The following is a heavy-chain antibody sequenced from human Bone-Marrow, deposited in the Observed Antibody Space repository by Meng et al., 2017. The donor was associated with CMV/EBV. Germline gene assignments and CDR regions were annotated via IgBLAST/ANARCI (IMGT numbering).Heavy chain of an antibody. CDR1: GDSVSSNSAA. Sequence: LRLSCAISGDSVSSNSAAWNWIRQSPSRGLEWLGRTYYRSKWYNDYAVSVKSRITINPDTSKNQFSLQLNSVTAADTAVYYCARERGGGVSQSTRLYWYFDLWGRATLVTVSS. V-gene: IGHV6-1*01. CDR2: TYYRSKWYN. CDR3: ARERGGGVSQSTRLYWYFDL. J-gene: IGHJ2*01. D-gene: IGHD2-21*01.